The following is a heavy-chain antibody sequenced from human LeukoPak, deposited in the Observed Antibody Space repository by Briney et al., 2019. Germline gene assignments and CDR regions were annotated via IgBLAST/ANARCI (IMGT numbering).Heavy chain of an antibody. CDR2: IYHSGST. CDR3: ARNLIPEQLVLNF. CDR1: AYSISRGYY. J-gene: IGHJ4*02. Sequence: SETLSLTCTVSAYSISRGYYWGWIRQPPGKGLEWIGSIYHSGSTYYNPSLKSRVTISVDTSKNQFSLKLSSVTAADTAVYYCARNLIPEQLVLNFWGQGTLVTVSS. V-gene: IGHV4-38-2*02. D-gene: IGHD6-13*01.